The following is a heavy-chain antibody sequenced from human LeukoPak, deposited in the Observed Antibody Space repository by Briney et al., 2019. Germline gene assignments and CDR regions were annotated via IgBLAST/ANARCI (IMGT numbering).Heavy chain of an antibody. CDR1: GFTFSSYS. J-gene: IGHJ6*03. V-gene: IGHV3-21*01. CDR2: ISSSSSYI. Sequence: GGSLRLSCAASGFTFSSYSVNWVRQAPGKGLEWVSSISSSSSYIYYTDSVKGRFTISRDNAKNSLYLQMNSLRAEDTAVYYCATSTDGYYYYYYYMGVWGKGTTVTVSS. D-gene: IGHD5-24*01. CDR3: ATSTDGYYYYYYYMGV.